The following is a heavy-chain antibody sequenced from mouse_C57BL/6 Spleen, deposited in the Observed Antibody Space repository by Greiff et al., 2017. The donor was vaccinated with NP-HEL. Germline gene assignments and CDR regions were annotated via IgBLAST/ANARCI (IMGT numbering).Heavy chain of an antibody. J-gene: IGHJ3*01. CDR1: GFTFSDYY. Sequence: EVQLVESEGGLVQPGSSMKLSCTASGFTFSDYYMAWVRQVPEKGLEWVANINYDGSSTYYLDSLKSRFIISRDNAKNILYLQMSSLKSEDTATYYCARGSDSSGFAWFAYGGHGTLVTVSA. D-gene: IGHD3-2*02. CDR3: ARGSDSSGFAWFAY. CDR2: INYDGSST. V-gene: IGHV5-16*01.